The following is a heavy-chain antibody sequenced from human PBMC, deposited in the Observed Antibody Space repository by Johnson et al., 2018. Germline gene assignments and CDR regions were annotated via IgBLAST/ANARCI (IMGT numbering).Heavy chain of an antibody. CDR3: ARSGGGVMAWYYYYYMDV. CDR1: AFTFNTYA. D-gene: IGHD3-16*01. J-gene: IGHJ6*03. Sequence: VQLVESGGGVVQPGRSLRLSCAASAFTFNTYAMHWVRQAPGKGLAWVAIISNDGLNKYSADAVKGRFALARDNSKNTLFLQMNGLRAEDTAVYYCARSGGGVMAWYYYYYMDVWGNGTTVTVSS. CDR2: ISNDGLNK. V-gene: IGHV3-30*09.